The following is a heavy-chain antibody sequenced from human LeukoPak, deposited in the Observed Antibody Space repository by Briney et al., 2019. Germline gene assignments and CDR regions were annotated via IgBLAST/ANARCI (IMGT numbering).Heavy chain of an antibody. J-gene: IGHJ4*02. V-gene: IGHV3-74*01. CDR1: GFTFSSYW. D-gene: IGHD1-26*01. CDR3: IRSRVGYFDY. CDR2: ISSDGSTT. Sequence: GGSLRLSCAASGFTFSSYWMHWVRQAPGKGLVWVSRISSDGSTTTYADSVKGRITISRDNAKNTLYLQMNSLRAEDTVVYYCIRSRVGYFDYWGQGTLVTVSS.